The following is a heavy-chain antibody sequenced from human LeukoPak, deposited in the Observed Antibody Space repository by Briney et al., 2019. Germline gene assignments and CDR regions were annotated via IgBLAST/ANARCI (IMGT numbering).Heavy chain of an antibody. CDR1: GGSISSYY. CDR2: IYYSGST. V-gene: IGHV4-59*01. CDR3: ARALNPYYYYMDV. J-gene: IGHJ6*03. D-gene: IGHD1-14*01. Sequence: PSETLSLTCTVSGGSISSYYWSWIRQPPGKGLEWIGYIYYSGSTNSNPSLKSRVTISVDTSKNQFSLKLSSVTAADTAVYYCARALNPYYYYMDVWGKGTTVTVSS.